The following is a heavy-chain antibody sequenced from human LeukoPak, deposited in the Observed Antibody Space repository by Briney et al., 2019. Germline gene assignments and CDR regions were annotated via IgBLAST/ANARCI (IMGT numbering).Heavy chain of an antibody. Sequence: GASVKVSCKASGYTFNSYDINWVRQATGQGLEWMGWMNPNSGNTGYAQKFQGRVTMTKNNSITTVYMELSSLRSEDTAVYYCARALCWTTESYYYMDVWGKGTTVTVSS. D-gene: IGHD3/OR15-3a*01. J-gene: IGHJ6*03. CDR3: ARALCWTTESYYYMDV. CDR1: GYTFNSYD. V-gene: IGHV1-8*01. CDR2: MNPNSGNT.